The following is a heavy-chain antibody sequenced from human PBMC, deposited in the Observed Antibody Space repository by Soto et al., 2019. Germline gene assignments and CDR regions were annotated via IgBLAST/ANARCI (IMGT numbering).Heavy chain of an antibody. CDR2: IRSKANSYAT. CDR3: TRHHPDCSGGSCFLY. CDR1: GFTFSSYA. D-gene: IGHD2-15*01. J-gene: IGHJ4*02. Sequence: LRLSCAASGFTFSSYAVSWVRQASGKGLEWVGRIRSKANSYATAYAASLKGGFTISRDDSKNTAYLQMNSLKTEDTAVYYCTRHHPDCSGGSCFLYWGQGTLVTVSS. V-gene: IGHV3-73*01.